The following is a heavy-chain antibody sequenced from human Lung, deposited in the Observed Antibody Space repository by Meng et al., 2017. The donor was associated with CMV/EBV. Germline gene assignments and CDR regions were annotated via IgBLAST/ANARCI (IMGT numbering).Heavy chain of an antibody. J-gene: IGHJ3*02. CDR2: IYSGGTT. CDR3: ARSILSNGFDAFDI. Sequence: GESLKISCEASGFIVSSTYMSWVRQAPGKGLEWVSVIYSGGTTFKANSVKGRFTISRDNSKNTLFLQMNRLRAEDTAVYYCARSILSNGFDAFDIWGQGTIVTLSS. D-gene: IGHD2/OR15-2a*01. V-gene: IGHV3-53*01. CDR1: GFIVSSTY.